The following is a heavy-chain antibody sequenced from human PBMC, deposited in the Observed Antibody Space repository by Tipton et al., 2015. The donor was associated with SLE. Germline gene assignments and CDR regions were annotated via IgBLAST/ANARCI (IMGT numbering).Heavy chain of an antibody. Sequence: TLSLTCAVYGGSFSGYYWSWIRQPPGKGPEWIGEINHSGSTNYNPSLKSRVTISMDTSKNQLSLKLSSVTAADTAVYYCARVTIFGDYWYFDLWGRGTLVTVSS. D-gene: IGHD3-3*01. J-gene: IGHJ2*01. CDR2: INHSGST. CDR3: ARVTIFGDYWYFDL. V-gene: IGHV4-34*01. CDR1: GGSFSGYY.